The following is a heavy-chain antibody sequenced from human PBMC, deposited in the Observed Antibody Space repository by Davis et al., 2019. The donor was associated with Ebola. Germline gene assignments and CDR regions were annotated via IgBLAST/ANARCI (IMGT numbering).Heavy chain of an antibody. CDR1: GFTFSSYA. CDR2: ISYDGSNK. Sequence: GGSLRLSCAASGFTFSSYAMHWVRQAPGKGLEWVAVISYDGSNKYYADSVKGRFTISRDNSKNTLYLQMNSLRAEDTAVYYCASLEGYDFWSGYGNGMDVWGQGTTVTVSS. J-gene: IGHJ6*02. CDR3: ASLEGYDFWSGYGNGMDV. D-gene: IGHD3-3*01. V-gene: IGHV3-30-3*01.